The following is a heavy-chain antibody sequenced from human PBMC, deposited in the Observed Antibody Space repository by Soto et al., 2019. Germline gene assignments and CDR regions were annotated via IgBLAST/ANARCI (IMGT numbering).Heavy chain of an antibody. CDR1: GGSISSSSYY. J-gene: IGHJ1*01. V-gene: IGHV4-39*01. CDR3: ARLSRGINYDSSGEYFQH. CDR2: IYYSGST. D-gene: IGHD3-22*01. Sequence: QLQLQESGPGLVKPSETLSLTCTVSGGSISSSSYYWGWIRQPPGKGLEWIGSIYYSGSTYYNPSLKSRVTISVDTSKNQFSLKLSSVTAADTAVYYCARLSRGINYDSSGEYFQHWGQGTLVTVSS.